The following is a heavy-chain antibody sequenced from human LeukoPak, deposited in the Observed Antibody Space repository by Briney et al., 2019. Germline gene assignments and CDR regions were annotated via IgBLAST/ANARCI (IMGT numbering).Heavy chain of an antibody. V-gene: IGHV3-66*01. CDR3: AREPYYYDSSGYYVGAFDI. CDR2: IYSGGST. CDR1: GFTVSSNY. J-gene: IGHJ3*02. D-gene: IGHD3-22*01. Sequence: GSLRLSCAASGFTVSSNYMSWVRQAPGKGLEWVSVIYSGGSTYYADSVKGRFTISRDNSKNTLYLQMNSLRAEDTAVYYCAREPYYYDSSGYYVGAFDIWGQGTMVTVSS.